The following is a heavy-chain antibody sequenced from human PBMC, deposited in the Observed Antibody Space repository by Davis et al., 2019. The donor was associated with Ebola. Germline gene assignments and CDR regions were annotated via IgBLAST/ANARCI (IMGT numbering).Heavy chain of an antibody. J-gene: IGHJ3*01. D-gene: IGHD6-19*01. V-gene: IGHV3-7*03. Sequence: GESLKISCAASGFTFSSNSMNWVRQAPGKGLEWVANIKQDGSEKYYADSVKGRFTISRDNAKNSLYLQMNSLRVEDTAIYYCVKDTSNVWFDVWGQGTMVTVSS. CDR1: GFTFSSNS. CDR3: VKDTSNVWFDV. CDR2: IKQDGSEK.